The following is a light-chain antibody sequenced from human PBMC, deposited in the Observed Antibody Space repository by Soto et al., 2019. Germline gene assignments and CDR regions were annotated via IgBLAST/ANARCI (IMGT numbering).Light chain of an antibody. CDR1: QSVSSCY. J-gene: IGKJ1*01. V-gene: IGKV3-20*01. CDR3: QQYGSSSWT. CDR2: GAS. Sequence: EIVLTQSPGTLSLSPGERATLSCRASQSVSSCYLAWYQQKPGQAPRLLIYGASSRATGIPDRFSGSGSETDFTLTISRLEPEDFAVYYCQQYGSSSWTFGQGTKVEIK.